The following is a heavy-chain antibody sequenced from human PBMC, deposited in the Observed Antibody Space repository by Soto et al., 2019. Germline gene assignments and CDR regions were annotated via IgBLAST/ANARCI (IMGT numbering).Heavy chain of an antibody. CDR1: GGAINSTVYY. V-gene: IGHV4-39*01. CDR2: SNYGGPT. CDR3: ARHGAYSTSVYYYYGMDV. D-gene: IGHD6-13*01. Sequence: SETLSLTCTVSGGAINSTVYYWCCIRQPPWKGLELIGSSNYGGPTYYSPSLQSRVTISLDTAKNHFSLNLRSVTAADTAVYYCARHGAYSTSVYYYYGMDVWGQGTTVTVSS. J-gene: IGHJ6*02.